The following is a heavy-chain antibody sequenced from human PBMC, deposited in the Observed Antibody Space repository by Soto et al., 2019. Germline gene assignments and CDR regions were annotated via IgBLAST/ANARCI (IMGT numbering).Heavy chain of an antibody. Sequence: QVQLQQWGAGLLKPSETLSLTCAVYGGSFSGYYWSWIRQPPGKGLEWIGEINHSGSTNYNPSLKSRVRISGDTSKDQFSLKLSSVPAADTAVYYCARGGGYSGSHWFDPWGQGTLVTVSS. CDR1: GGSFSGYY. CDR2: INHSGST. D-gene: IGHD5-12*01. CDR3: ARGGGYSGSHWFDP. V-gene: IGHV4-34*01. J-gene: IGHJ5*02.